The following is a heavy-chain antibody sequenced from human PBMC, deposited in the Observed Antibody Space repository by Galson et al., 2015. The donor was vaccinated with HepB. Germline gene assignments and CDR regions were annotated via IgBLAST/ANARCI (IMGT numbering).Heavy chain of an antibody. V-gene: IGHV3-30-3*01. Sequence: LRLSCAASGFTFSSYAMHWVRQAPGKGLEWVAVISYDGSNKYYADSVKGRFTISRDNSKNTLYLQMNSLRAEDTAVYYCARDVFGYSYGYGPFDYWGQGTLVTVSS. J-gene: IGHJ4*02. CDR1: GFTFSSYA. CDR3: ARDVFGYSYGYGPFDY. CDR2: ISYDGSNK. D-gene: IGHD5-18*01.